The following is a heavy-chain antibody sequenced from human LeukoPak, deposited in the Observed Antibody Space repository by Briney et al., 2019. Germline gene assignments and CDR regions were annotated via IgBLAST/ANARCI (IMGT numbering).Heavy chain of an antibody. V-gene: IGHV1-2*02. J-gene: IGHJ4*02. CDR3: ARGLAAAGAYTYFGY. D-gene: IGHD6-13*01. CDR2: INPNSGGT. CDR1: GYTFTGYY. Sequence: ASVKVSCKASGYTFTGYYMHWVRQAPGQGLEWMGWINPNSGGTNYAQKFQGRVTMTRDTSISTAYMELSRLRSDDTAVYYCARGLAAAGAYTYFGYWGQGTLVTVSS.